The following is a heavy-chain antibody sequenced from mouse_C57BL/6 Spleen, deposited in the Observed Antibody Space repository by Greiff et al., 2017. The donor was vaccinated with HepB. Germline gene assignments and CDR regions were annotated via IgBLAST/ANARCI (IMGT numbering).Heavy chain of an antibody. CDR3: SRGGAYYSNYVWFAY. D-gene: IGHD2-5*01. CDR1: GYTFTDYN. Sequence: EVQLQQSGPELVKPGASVKIPCKASGYTFTDYNMDWVKQSHGKSLEWIGDINPNNGGTIYNQKFKGKATLTVDKSSSTAYMELRSLTSEDTAVYYCSRGGAYYSNYVWFAYWGQGTLVTVSA. V-gene: IGHV1-18*01. CDR2: INPNNGGT. J-gene: IGHJ3*01.